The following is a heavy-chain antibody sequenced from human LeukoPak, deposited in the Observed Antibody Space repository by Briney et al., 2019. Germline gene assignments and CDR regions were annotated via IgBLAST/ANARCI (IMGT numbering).Heavy chain of an antibody. V-gene: IGHV3-30*04. CDR1: GFTFLSYA. J-gene: IGHJ4*02. CDR3: ARMHYYDSNLLTPSDC. Sequence: VGSLRLSCAASGFTFLSYAIHWVRQAPGKGLEWVAVISYDGSEKYYADSVKDRFTISRDNSKNTLYLQMNSLRAEDTAVYYCARMHYYDSNLLTPSDCWGQGTLVTVSS. CDR2: ISYDGSEK. D-gene: IGHD3-22*01.